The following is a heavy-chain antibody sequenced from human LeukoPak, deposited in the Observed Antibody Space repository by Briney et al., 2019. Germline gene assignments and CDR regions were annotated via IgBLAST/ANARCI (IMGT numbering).Heavy chain of an antibody. Sequence: SGPTQIHPTQTLTLTCTFCGFSLSPNRVAVGWIRQPPGKALEWLALIYGNDDKRYSPSLKSRLAITKDTSKNQVVLSMTNMDPVDTATYYCAHASDGITAWSQNWGQGTLVTVSS. CDR3: AHASDGITAWSQN. J-gene: IGHJ4*02. CDR2: IYGNDDK. D-gene: IGHD1-20*01. CDR1: GFSLSPNRVA. V-gene: IGHV2-5*01.